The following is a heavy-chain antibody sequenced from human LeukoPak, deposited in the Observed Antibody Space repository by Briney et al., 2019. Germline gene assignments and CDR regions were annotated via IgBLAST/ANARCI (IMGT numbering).Heavy chain of an antibody. CDR3: AKDQLLRYFDSLDY. CDR1: GFTVSTNC. Sequence: PGGSLRLSCAASGFTVSTNCMTWVRQAPGKGLEWVSTIYSGGTTYYADSVKGRFTISRDNSKNSLYLQMNSLRTEDTALYYCAKDQLLRYFDSLDYWGQGTLVTVSS. J-gene: IGHJ4*02. V-gene: IGHV3-53*05. D-gene: IGHD3-9*01. CDR2: IYSGGTT.